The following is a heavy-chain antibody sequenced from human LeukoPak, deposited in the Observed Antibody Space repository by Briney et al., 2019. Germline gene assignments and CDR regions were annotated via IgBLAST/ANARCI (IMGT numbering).Heavy chain of an antibody. Sequence: GGSLRLSCAASGFTVSSNYMSWVRQAPGKGLEWVSVIYSGGNTYYADSVKGRFTISRDNSKNTLYLQMNSLRAEDTAVYYCARDRIAVAGTIGMDVWGQGTRSPSP. CDR3: ARDRIAVAGTIGMDV. J-gene: IGHJ6*02. CDR1: GFTVSSNY. CDR2: IYSGGNT. D-gene: IGHD6-19*01. V-gene: IGHV3-66*01.